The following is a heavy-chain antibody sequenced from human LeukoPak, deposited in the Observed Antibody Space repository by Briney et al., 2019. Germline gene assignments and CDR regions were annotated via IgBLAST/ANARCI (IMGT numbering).Heavy chain of an antibody. V-gene: IGHV1-69*01. J-gene: IGHJ4*02. D-gene: IGHD3-9*01. CDR1: GYTFTNYG. CDR3: ARQLHYDIYTFDY. CDR2: IIPIFGTA. Sequence: SVKVSCKASGYTFTNYGISWVRQAPGQGLEWMGGIIPIFGTANYAQKFQGRVTITADESTSTAYMELSSLRSEDTAVYYCARQLHYDIYTFDYWGQGTLVTVSS.